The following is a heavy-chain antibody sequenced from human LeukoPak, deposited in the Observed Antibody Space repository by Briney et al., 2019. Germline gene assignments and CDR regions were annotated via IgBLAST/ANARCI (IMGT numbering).Heavy chain of an antibody. J-gene: IGHJ3*02. Sequence: GGSLRLSCAASGFTFSSYGMNWVRQAPGKGLEWVSYISTSSDSIYYADSVKGRFTISRDNAKNSLFLQMSSLRAEDTAVYYCARGFNPFHPSGAFDIWGQGTMVTVSS. CDR2: ISTSSDSI. CDR1: GFTFSSYG. D-gene: IGHD3-10*01. V-gene: IGHV3-48*04. CDR3: ARGFNPFHPSGAFDI.